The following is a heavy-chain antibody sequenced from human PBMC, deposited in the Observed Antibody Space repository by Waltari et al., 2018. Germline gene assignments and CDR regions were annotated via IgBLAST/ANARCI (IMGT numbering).Heavy chain of an antibody. Sequence: QLQLQESGPGLARPSETLSLNCSVSGDSISRGYYWAWIRQPPGKGMEWIGGVYQTGVTHYNPSRESRLRISVDESMRQFSLELNSVTAADTAVYFCARGSCTYGLCSQFYYYYYMDVWGKGTAVTVSS. CDR1: GDSISRGYY. V-gene: IGHV4-38-2*02. CDR2: VYQTGVT. CDR3: ARGSCTYGLCSQFYYYYYMDV. D-gene: IGHD2-8*01. J-gene: IGHJ6*03.